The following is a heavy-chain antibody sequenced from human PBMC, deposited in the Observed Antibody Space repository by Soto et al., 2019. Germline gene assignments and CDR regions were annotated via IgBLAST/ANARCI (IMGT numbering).Heavy chain of an antibody. J-gene: IGHJ4*02. Sequence: LRLSCAASAFTFSKYWMIWVRLAPGKGLEWVANIKQDGSEKYYVDSVKGRFTISRDNAKNSLYLQMNTLRAEDTAVYYCARGTLWNGYQFFDYWSQGTPVTVSS. CDR1: AFTFSKYW. D-gene: IGHD3-3*01. V-gene: IGHV3-7*01. CDR3: ARGTLWNGYQFFDY. CDR2: IKQDGSEK.